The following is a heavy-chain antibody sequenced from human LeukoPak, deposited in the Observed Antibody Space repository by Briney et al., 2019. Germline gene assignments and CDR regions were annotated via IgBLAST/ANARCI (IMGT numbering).Heavy chain of an antibody. CDR3: YWRYCSSTSCLLYGMDV. CDR2: IRSKANSYAT. J-gene: IGHJ6*02. V-gene: IGHV3-73*01. D-gene: IGHD2-2*01. CDR1: GFTFSGSA. Sequence: GGSLRLSCAASGFTFSGSAMHWVRQAAGKGLEWVGRIRSKANSYATAYAASVKGRFTISRDDSKNTAYLQMNSLKTEDTAVYYCYWRYCSSTSCLLYGMDVWGQGTTVTVSS.